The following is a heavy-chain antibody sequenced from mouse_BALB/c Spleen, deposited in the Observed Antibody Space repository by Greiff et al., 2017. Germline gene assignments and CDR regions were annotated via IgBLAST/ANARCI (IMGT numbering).Heavy chain of an antibody. J-gene: IGHJ4*01. CDR3: ALLLRVDY. CDR1: GFTFSSFG. D-gene: IGHD1-1*01. CDR2: ISSGSSTI. V-gene: IGHV5-17*02. Sequence: EVKLVESGGGLVQPGGSRKLSCAASGFTFSSFGMHWVRQAPEKGLEWVAYISSGSSTIYYADTVKGRFTISRDNPKNTLFLQMTSLRSEDTAMYYCALLLRVDYWGQGTSVTVSS.